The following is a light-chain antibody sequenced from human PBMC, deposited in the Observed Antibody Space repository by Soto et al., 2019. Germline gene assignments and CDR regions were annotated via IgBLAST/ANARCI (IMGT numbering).Light chain of an antibody. Sequence: QPVLTQSPSASASLGASVKLTCTLSSGHSSNAIAWHQQQSEKGPRYLMKLNSDGSHSKGDGIPDRFSGSSSGAERYLTISSLQSEDEADYYCQTWDTGIRVFGGGTQLTVL. CDR1: SGHSSNA. V-gene: IGLV4-69*01. CDR3: QTWDTGIRV. CDR2: LNSDGSH. J-gene: IGLJ2*01.